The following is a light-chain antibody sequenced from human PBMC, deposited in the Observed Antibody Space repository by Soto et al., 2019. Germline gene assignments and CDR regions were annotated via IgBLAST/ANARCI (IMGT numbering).Light chain of an antibody. Sequence: SVTITCRAGQNINNFLSWFQQKPGKAPKLLISAASNLQSGAPSRFNGSESGTAFNLAVRSLQSGESALSICERPYTAAGRVGGGTKVDIK. CDR3: ERPYTAAGR. V-gene: IGKV1-39*01. J-gene: IGKJ4*01. CDR2: AAS. CDR1: QNINNF.